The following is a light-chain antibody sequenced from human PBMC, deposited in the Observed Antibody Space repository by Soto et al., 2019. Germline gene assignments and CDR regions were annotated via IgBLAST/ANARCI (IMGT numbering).Light chain of an antibody. CDR1: QSISGY. J-gene: IGKJ1*01. CDR3: QQSYSTPWT. V-gene: IGKV1-39*01. CDR2: GTS. Sequence: DIQMTQSPSSLSGSAGDRVTITCRASQSISGYLNWYQQKPGKAPKVLMYGTSILQTGVSSRFSSSGSGTDFTLTINSLQPEDFATYYCQQSYSTPWTFGQGTKVEIK.